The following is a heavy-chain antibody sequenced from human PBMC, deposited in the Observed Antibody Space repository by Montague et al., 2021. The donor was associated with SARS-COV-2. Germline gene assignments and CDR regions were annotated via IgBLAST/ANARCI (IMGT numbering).Heavy chain of an antibody. J-gene: IGHJ6*02. Sequence: SLRLSFSASGFTFSSYWMSWFRQAPGKGLEWVANIKQDGSEKNYVDSVKGRFTSSRDNAKKSLYLQMNSLRAEDTAVYYCARWGGTHYYDSSGYYYDYYYYGRDVWGQGTTVTVSS. CDR3: ARWGGTHYYDSSGYYYDYYYYGRDV. D-gene: IGHD3-22*01. CDR2: IKQDGSEK. CDR1: GFTFSSYW. V-gene: IGHV3-7*01.